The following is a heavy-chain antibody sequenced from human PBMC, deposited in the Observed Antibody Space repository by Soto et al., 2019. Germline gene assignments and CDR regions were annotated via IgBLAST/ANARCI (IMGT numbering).Heavy chain of an antibody. CDR3: ARVVSSAARPSYFDY. CDR2: IYYSGST. Sequence: PSETLSLTCTVSGGSISSGGYYWSWIRQHPGKGLEWIGYIYYSGSTYYNPSLKSRVTISVDTSKNQFSLKLSSVTAADTAVYYCARVVSSAARPSYFDYWGQGTLVTVSS. CDR1: GGSISSGGYY. D-gene: IGHD6-6*01. J-gene: IGHJ4*02. V-gene: IGHV4-31*03.